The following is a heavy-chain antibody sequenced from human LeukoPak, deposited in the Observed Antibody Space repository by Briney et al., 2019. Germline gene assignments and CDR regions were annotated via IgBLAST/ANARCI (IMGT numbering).Heavy chain of an antibody. CDR1: GGSISSSNW. CDR2: IYHSGST. Sequence: SGTLSLTCAVSGGSISSSNWWSWVRQPPGKGLEWIGEIYHSGSTNYNPSLKSRVTISVDKSKNQFSLKLSSVTAADTAVYYCAGCRGYSYGYYFDYWGQGTLVTVSS. J-gene: IGHJ4*02. CDR3: AGCRGYSYGYYFDY. D-gene: IGHD5-18*01. V-gene: IGHV4-4*02.